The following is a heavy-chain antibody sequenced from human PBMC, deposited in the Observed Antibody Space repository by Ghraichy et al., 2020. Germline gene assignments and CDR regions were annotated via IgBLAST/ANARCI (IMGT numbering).Heavy chain of an antibody. V-gene: IGHV4-61*02. CDR1: GGSISSGGYY. J-gene: IGHJ4*02. D-gene: IGHD6-19*01. Sequence: SETLSLTCTVSGGSISSGGYYWIWIRQPAGKGLEWIGRIYTSGSTNYNPSLKSRVIISVDTSKNLFSLKLTSVTASDTAIYYCARAPGYSSGWTDYWGQGTLVIVSS. CDR2: IYTSGST. CDR3: ARAPGYSSGWTDY.